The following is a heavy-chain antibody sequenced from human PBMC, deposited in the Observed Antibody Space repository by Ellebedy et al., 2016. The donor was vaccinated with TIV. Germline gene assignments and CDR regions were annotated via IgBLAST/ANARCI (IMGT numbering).Heavy chain of an antibody. V-gene: IGHV1-46*01. CDR2: TNPSGGSP. D-gene: IGHD2-21*02. CDR3: ARHYFAYCGGDCYPDAFDI. Sequence: AASVKVSCKASGYTFTSYYMHWVRQAPGQGLEWMGITNPSGGSPSYAQKFQGRVTMTRDTSTSTVYMELSSLRSEDTAVYYCARHYFAYCGGDCYPDAFDIWGQGTMVTASS. CDR1: GYTFTSYY. J-gene: IGHJ3*02.